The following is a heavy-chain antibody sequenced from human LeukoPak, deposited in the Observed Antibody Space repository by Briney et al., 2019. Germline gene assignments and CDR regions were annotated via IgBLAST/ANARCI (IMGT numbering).Heavy chain of an antibody. V-gene: IGHV1-18*01. CDR3: ARDRYYYDSSGQYYYYGMDV. CDR2: ISAYNGNT. Sequence: ASVKVSCKASGYTFTSYGISWVRQAPGQGLEWMGWISAYNGNTNYAQKLQGRVTMTTDTSTSTVYMELRSLRSDDTAVYYCARDRYYYDSSGQYYYYGMDVWGQGTTVTVSS. CDR1: GYTFTSYG. D-gene: IGHD3-22*01. J-gene: IGHJ6*02.